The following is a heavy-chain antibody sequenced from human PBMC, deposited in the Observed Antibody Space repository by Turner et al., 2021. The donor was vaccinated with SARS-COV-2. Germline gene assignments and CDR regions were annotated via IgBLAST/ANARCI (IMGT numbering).Heavy chain of an antibody. Sequence: EVQLVESGGGLVQPGGYLRLSCAASGFTFSSYWMHWVRQAPGKGLLWVSRINSDGSSTSYADSVKGRFTISRDNAKNTLYLQMNSLRAEDTAVYYCARDGPIAVVYFDYWGQGTLVTVSS. V-gene: IGHV3-74*01. D-gene: IGHD6-19*01. CDR3: ARDGPIAVVYFDY. CDR2: INSDGSST. J-gene: IGHJ4*02. CDR1: GFTFSSYW.